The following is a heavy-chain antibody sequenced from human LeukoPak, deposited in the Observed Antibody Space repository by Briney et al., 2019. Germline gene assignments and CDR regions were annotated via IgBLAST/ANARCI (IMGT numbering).Heavy chain of an antibody. V-gene: IGHV3-74*01. J-gene: IGHJ4*02. CDR2: IKSDESIT. D-gene: IGHD5/OR15-5a*01. CDR1: GLTFSGYW. Sequence: PGGSLRLSCVASGLTFSGYWMQWVRQAPGKGLVWVSRIKSDESITAYADSVRGRFTISRDNAKNSLYLQMDSLRAEDTAVYYCASSVGGFFDYWGQGNLVTVSS. CDR3: ASSVGGFFDY.